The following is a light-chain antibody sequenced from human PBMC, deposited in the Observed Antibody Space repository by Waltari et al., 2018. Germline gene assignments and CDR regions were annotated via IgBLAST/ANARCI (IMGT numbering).Light chain of an antibody. V-gene: IGKV3-15*01. CDR2: GAS. CDR3: QQYTTRPLT. CDR1: QSVSSK. Sequence: EIVMTQSPGTLSVSPGDGATLSCRASQSVSSKVAWYQQRPGQAPRVLIFGASTRATGIPARFSGSESGTEFTLTISSLQSEDSGVYFCQQYTTRPLTFGGGTKVEI. J-gene: IGKJ4*01.